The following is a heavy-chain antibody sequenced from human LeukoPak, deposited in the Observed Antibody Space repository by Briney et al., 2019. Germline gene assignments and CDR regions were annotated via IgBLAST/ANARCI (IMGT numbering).Heavy chain of an antibody. CDR2: IKSKTDGGTT. CDR3: TVTSKDY. D-gene: IGHD3-16*01. V-gene: IGHV3-15*01. Sequence: GSLRLSCAASGFTFSNAWMTWSRQAPGKGLEWVGRIKSKTDGGTTDYAAPVKGRFTISRDDSKNTLYLEMSSLKTEDTAGYYCTVTSKDYWGQGTLVTVSS. J-gene: IGHJ4*02. CDR1: GFTFSNAW.